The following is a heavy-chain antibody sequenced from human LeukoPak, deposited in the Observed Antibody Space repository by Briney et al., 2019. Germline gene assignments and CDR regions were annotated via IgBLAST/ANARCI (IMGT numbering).Heavy chain of an antibody. J-gene: IGHJ4*02. CDR3: ARDYYYDSSGYYPSAFFDY. V-gene: IGHV3-30-3*01. CDR1: GFTFSNAW. Sequence: GGSLRLSCAASGFTFSNAWMSWVRQAPGKGLEWVAVISYDGSNKYYADSVKGRFTISRDNSKNTLYLQMNSLRAEDTAVYYCARDYYYDSSGYYPSAFFDYWGQGTLVTVSS. D-gene: IGHD3-22*01. CDR2: ISYDGSNK.